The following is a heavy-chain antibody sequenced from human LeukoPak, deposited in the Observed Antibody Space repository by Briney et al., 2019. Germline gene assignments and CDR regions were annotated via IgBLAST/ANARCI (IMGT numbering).Heavy chain of an antibody. V-gene: IGHV3-7*01. D-gene: IGHD3-22*01. J-gene: IGHJ4*02. Sequence: GGSLRLSCAASGFTFSSYWMSWVRQAPGKGLEWVANIKQDGSEKYYVDSVKGRFTISRDNAKNSLYLQMNSLRAEDTAVYYCARENYLYYYDSSGYRYYFDYWGQGTLVTVSS. CDR3: ARENYLYYYDSSGYRYYFDY. CDR1: GFTFSSYW. CDR2: IKQDGSEK.